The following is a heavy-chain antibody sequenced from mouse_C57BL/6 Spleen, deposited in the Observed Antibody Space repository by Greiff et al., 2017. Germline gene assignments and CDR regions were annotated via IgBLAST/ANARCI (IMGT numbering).Heavy chain of an antibody. V-gene: IGHV1-15*01. CDR1: GYPFPDYE. D-gene: IGHD3-2*02. CDR2: IAPETGVT. J-gene: IGHJ3*01. Sequence: QVQLQQSGAELVRPGASVPLSCTASGYPFPDYELPWVKRPPVHGLEWIGAIAPETGVTAYNQKFKGKAILTADQSSSTAYMELRSLTSEDSAVYYCTRDSSGYVRFAYWGQGTLVTVSA. CDR3: TRDSSGYVRFAY.